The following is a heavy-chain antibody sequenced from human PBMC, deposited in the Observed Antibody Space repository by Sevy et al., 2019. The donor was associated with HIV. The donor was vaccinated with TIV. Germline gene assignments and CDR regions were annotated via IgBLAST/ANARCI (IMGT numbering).Heavy chain of an antibody. V-gene: IGHV3-23*01. D-gene: IGHD2-8*01. Sequence: GESLKISCAVSGFNFNIYSMSWVRQAPGKGLEWVSTLSFGCGKINYADSVKGRFIISRDDSKNTLYLQMNSLRAEDTAVYFCAREGCTRPHDYWGQGNLVTVSS. CDR2: LSFGCGKI. CDR1: GFNFNIYS. J-gene: IGHJ4*02. CDR3: AREGCTRPHDY.